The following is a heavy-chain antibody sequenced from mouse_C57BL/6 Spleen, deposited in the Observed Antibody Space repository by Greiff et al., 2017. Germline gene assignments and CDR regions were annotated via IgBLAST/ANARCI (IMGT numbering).Heavy chain of an antibody. CDR3: ATYDGYLYYAMDY. CDR2: IYPGDGDT. Sequence: QVQLQQPGAELVKPGASVKMSCKASGYTFTSYWITWVKQRPGQGLEWIGDIYPGDGDTNYNGKFKGKATLTADKSSSTAYMQLSSLTSEDSAVDFCATYDGYLYYAMDYWGQGTSVTVSS. CDR1: GYTFTSYW. V-gene: IGHV1-55*01. D-gene: IGHD2-9*01. J-gene: IGHJ4*01.